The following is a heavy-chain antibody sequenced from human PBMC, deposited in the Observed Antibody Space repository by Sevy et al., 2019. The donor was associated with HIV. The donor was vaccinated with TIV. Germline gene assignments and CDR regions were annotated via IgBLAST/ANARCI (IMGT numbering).Heavy chain of an antibody. D-gene: IGHD3-16*02. CDR1: GFTFSSYT. CDR2: ISSSSSYI. V-gene: IGHV3-21*01. CDR3: AREEEDYVWGTSRDLTFFDY. Sequence: GGSLRLSCAVSGFTFSSYTMNWVRQAPGKGLEWVSSISSSSSYIYYADSVKGRFTISRDNAKNSPYLQMNSLGAEDTAVYYCAREEEDYVWGTSRDLTFFDYWGQGTLVTVSS. J-gene: IGHJ4*02.